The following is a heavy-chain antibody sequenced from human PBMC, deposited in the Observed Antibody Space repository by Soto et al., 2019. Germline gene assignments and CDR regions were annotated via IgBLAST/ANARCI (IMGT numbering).Heavy chain of an antibody. CDR3: ARVRKGSVMDS. Sequence: QVQLQQWGAGLLKPSETLSLTCAVYGGSFSGYYWSWIRQPPGKGLEWIGEINHSGSTNYNPSLKSRVTISVDTSKNQCSLKLSSVTAADTAVYYCARVRKGSVMDSWGQGTLVTVSS. CDR2: INHSGST. D-gene: IGHD3-16*01. CDR1: GGSFSGYY. V-gene: IGHV4-34*01. J-gene: IGHJ4*02.